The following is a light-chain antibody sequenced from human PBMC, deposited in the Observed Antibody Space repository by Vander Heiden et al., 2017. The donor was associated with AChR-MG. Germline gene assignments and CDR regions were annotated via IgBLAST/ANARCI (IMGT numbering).Light chain of an antibody. J-gene: IGLJ2*01. CDR3: VAWDDSLNAVV. CDR1: SSNIESHT. Sequence: QSVLTQPPSASGTPGQRGTISCSGSSSNIESHTVNWSRHLPGTDPKLLIYSNYQRPSGVPDRFSGSKSGTSASLAISGLQSEDEADYYCVAWDDSLNAVVFGGGTKLTVL. V-gene: IGLV1-44*01. CDR2: SNY.